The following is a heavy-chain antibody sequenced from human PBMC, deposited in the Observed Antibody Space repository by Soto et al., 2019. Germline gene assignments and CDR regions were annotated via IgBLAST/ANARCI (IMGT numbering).Heavy chain of an antibody. D-gene: IGHD4-17*01. CDR1: GFTFDDYT. V-gene: IGHV3-43*01. CDR3: VKDMAYDDYVANYYYGMDV. Sequence: SGGSLRLSCAASGFTFDDYTMHWVRQVPGKGLEWVSLISWNGGSTYYAESVKGRFTISRDNSKNSLYLQMNSLRTEDTAFYYCVKDMAYDDYVANYYYGMDVWGQGTTVTVSS. CDR2: ISWNGGST. J-gene: IGHJ6*02.